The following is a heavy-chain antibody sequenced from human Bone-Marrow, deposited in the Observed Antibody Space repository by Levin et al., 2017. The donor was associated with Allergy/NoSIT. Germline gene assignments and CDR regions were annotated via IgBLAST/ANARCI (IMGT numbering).Heavy chain of an antibody. CDR2: IYSGGST. V-gene: IGHV3-53*01. CDR3: ARGWFGELLSH. D-gene: IGHD3-10*01. J-gene: IGHJ4*02. CDR1: GFTVSSNY. Sequence: SCAASGFTVSSNYMSWVRQAPGKGPEWVSVIYSGGSTYYADSVKGRFTISRDNSKNTLYLQMNSLRAEDTAVHYCARGWFGELLSHWGQGTLVTVSS.